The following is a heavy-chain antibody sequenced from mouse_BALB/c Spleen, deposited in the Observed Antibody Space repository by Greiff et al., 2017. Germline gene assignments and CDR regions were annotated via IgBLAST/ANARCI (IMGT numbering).Heavy chain of an antibody. Sequence: EVQLVESGGGLVKPGGSLKLSCAASGFTFSDYYMYWVRQTPEKRLEWVATISDGGSYTYYPDSVKGRFTISRDNAKNNLYLQMSSLKSEDTAMYYCARYGYDGTYAMDYWGQGTSVTVSS. D-gene: IGHD2-2*01. CDR3: ARYGYDGTYAMDY. CDR2: ISDGGSYT. CDR1: GFTFSDYY. V-gene: IGHV5-4*02. J-gene: IGHJ4*01.